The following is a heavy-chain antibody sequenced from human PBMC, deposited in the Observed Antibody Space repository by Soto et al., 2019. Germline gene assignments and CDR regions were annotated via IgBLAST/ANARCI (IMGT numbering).Heavy chain of an antibody. Sequence: SETLSLTCTVASGSISIHYWSWIRQPPGKGLEWIGYIYYSGSTNYNPSLKSRVTISIDTSKNQFSLRLSSVTAADTAVYYCARLEELRYYFDYWGQGTLVTVSS. J-gene: IGHJ4*02. CDR3: ARLEELRYYFDY. V-gene: IGHV4-59*08. D-gene: IGHD1-1*01. CDR1: SGSISIHY. CDR2: IYYSGST.